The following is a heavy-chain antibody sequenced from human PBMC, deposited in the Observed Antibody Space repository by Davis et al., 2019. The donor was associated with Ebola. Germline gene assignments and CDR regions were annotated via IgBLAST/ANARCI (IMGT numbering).Heavy chain of an antibody. CDR1: GFNFSSYS. CDR2: ISSSSSTI. V-gene: IGHV3-48*02. Sequence: GESLKISCAASGFNFSSYSMNWVRQAPGKGLEWVSYISSSSSTIYYADSVKGRFTISRDNAKNLLSLQMNSLRDEDTAVYYCARGQQWLKLGYYFDYWGQGTLVTVSS. J-gene: IGHJ4*02. CDR3: ARGQQWLKLGYYFDY. D-gene: IGHD6-19*01.